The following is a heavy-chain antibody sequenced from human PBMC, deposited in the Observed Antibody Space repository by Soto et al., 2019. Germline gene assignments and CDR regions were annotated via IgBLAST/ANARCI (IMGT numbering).Heavy chain of an antibody. D-gene: IGHD4-17*01. V-gene: IGHV3-74*03. CDR1: GFTFSSYW. CDR2: INGDGSST. CDR3: ARGGYSDYARGLDY. Sequence: EVQLVESGGGLVQPGGSLRLSCAASGFTFSSYWMHWVRQAPGTGLVWVSRINGDGSSTTYADSVKGRFAISGDNAKNTLYLQVNSLRAEDTAVYYCARGGYSDYARGLDYWGQGTLVTVSS. J-gene: IGHJ4*02.